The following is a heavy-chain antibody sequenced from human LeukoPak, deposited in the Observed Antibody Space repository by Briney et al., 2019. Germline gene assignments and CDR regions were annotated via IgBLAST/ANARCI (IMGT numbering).Heavy chain of an antibody. Sequence: PGGSLRLSCAASGFTFSSYGMHWVRQAPGKGLEWVAVISYDGSNKYYADSVKGRFTISRDNSKNTLYLQMNSLRAEDTAVYYCANEQIRDYYYYYMDVWGKGTTVTISS. CDR2: ISYDGSNK. D-gene: IGHD3-3*01. CDR3: ANEQIRDYYYYYMDV. CDR1: GFTFSSYG. J-gene: IGHJ6*03. V-gene: IGHV3-30*18.